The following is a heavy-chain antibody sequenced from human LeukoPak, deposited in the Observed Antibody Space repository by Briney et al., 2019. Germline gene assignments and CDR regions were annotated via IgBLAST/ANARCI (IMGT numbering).Heavy chain of an antibody. D-gene: IGHD3-22*01. CDR3: AKGPPSTMIVVVTRPKYFQH. CDR2: ISHSGNT. V-gene: IGHV4-4*02. CDR1: GGSISSNNW. Sequence: SGTLSLTCAVSGGSISSNNWWSWVRQPPGKGLEWIGEISHSGNTNYNPSLKSRVNISVDKSKNQFSLKLSSVTAADTAVYYCAKGPPSTMIVVVTRPKYFQHWGQGTLVTVSS. J-gene: IGHJ1*01.